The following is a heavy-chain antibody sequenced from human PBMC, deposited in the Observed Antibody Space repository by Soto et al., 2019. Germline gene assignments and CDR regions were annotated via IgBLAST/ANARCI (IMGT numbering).Heavy chain of an antibody. D-gene: IGHD1-26*01. CDR3: AQRRPGSLCVSGGWRYWFDP. CDR2: IYWDDDK. CDR1: GFSLSTSGVG. J-gene: IGHJ5*02. Sequence: ESVPNLVKPTQTLTLTCTFSGFSLSTSGVGVGWIRQPPGKALEWLALIYWDDDKRYSPSLKGRLTITKDTSKNQVVLTMTNMDPVDTATYYCAQRRPGSLCVSGGWRYWFDPWGQ. V-gene: IGHV2-5*02.